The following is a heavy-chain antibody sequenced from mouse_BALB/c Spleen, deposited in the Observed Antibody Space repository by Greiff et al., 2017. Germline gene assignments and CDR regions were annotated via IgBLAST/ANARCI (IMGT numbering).Heavy chain of an antibody. J-gene: IGHJ4*01. V-gene: IGHV5-9-4*01. D-gene: IGHD2-2*01. Sequence: EVQLQESGGGLVKPGGSLKLSCAASGFTFSSYAMSWVRQSPEKRLEWVAEISSGGSYTYYPDTVTGRFTISRDNAKNTLYLEMSSLRSEDTAMYYCAREGENYGYDGYAMDYWGQGTSVTVSS. CDR3: AREGENYGYDGYAMDY. CDR2: ISSGGSYT. CDR1: GFTFSSYA.